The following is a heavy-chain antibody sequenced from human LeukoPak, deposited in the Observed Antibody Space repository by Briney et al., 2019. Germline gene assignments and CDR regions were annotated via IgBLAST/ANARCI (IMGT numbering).Heavy chain of an antibody. D-gene: IGHD2-2*02. CDR3: AGRYCSSTSCYSDY. J-gene: IGHJ4*02. CDR1: GFTLSSYG. Sequence: PGGSLRLSCAASGFTLSSYGMHWVRQAPGKGREWVAFIRYDGSNKYYADSVKGRFTISRDNSKNTLYLQMNSLRAEDTAVYYCAGRYCSSTSCYSDYWGQGTLVTVSS. CDR2: IRYDGSNK. V-gene: IGHV3-30*02.